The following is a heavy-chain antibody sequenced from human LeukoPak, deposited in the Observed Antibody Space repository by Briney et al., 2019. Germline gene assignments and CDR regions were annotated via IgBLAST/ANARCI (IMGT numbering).Heavy chain of an antibody. CDR3: ARGRGRYYGSGSYLDP. Sequence: GASVKVSCKASGYTFTSYGISWVRQATGQGLEWMGWMNPNSGNTGYAQKFQGRVTITRNTSISTAYMELSSLRSEDTAVYYCARGRGRYYGSGSYLDPWGQGTLVTVSS. V-gene: IGHV1-8*03. CDR1: GYTFTSYG. J-gene: IGHJ5*02. CDR2: MNPNSGNT. D-gene: IGHD3-10*01.